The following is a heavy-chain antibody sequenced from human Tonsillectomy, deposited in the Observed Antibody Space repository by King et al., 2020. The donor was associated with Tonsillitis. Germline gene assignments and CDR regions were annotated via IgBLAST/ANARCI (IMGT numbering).Heavy chain of an antibody. CDR3: ASDHSQSDSYWWFDP. CDR1: GYTFIRHY. V-gene: IGHV1-46*01. CDR2: INSNGGAT. J-gene: IGHJ5*02. D-gene: IGHD4-11*01. Sequence: VQLVESGAEVKTPGASVKVSCKTSGYTFIRHYIHWVRQAPGQGLEWMGVINSNGGATTYAQKFQGRVTMTSDTSTSTVYMELSSLTSDDTAVYFCASDHSQSDSYWWFDPWGQGTLVTVSS.